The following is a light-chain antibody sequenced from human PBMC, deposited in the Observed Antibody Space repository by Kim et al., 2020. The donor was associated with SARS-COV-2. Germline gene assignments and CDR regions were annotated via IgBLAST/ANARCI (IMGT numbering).Light chain of an antibody. CDR1: QSIGKF. Sequence: SASVGDRVTITCRPSQSIGKFLNWYQQKPGGAPKLLIYGVSSLRSGVPSRFSGSGSATDFSLTISSLQPEDFATYYCQQSYNTPPTFGQGTKLEI. CDR3: QQSYNTPPT. J-gene: IGKJ1*01. CDR2: GVS. V-gene: IGKV1-39*01.